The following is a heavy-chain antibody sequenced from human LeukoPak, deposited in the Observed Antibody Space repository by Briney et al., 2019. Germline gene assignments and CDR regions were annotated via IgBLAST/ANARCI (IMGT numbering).Heavy chain of an antibody. CDR1: GYTFTSYG. CDR2: ISAYNGNT. V-gene: IGHV1-18*01. J-gene: IGHJ6*02. CDR3: ARLGVVVVAAIYYGMEV. D-gene: IGHD2-15*01. Sequence: ASVKVSCKASGYTFTSYGISWVRQAPGQGHEWMGWISAYNGNTNYAQKLQGRVTMTTDTSTSTAYMELRSLRSDDTAVYYCARLGVVVVAAIYYGMEVWGQGTTVTVSS.